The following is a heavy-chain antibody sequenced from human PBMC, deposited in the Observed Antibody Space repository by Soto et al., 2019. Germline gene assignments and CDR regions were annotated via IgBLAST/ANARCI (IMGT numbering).Heavy chain of an antibody. CDR1: GYTFTSYD. V-gene: IGHV1-8*01. CDR3: ARVLRWASFYFFWSGYYNHYYYGMDV. CDR2: MNPNSGNT. D-gene: IGHD3-3*01. Sequence: VKVSCKASGYTFTSYDINWVRQATGQGLEWMGWMNPNSGNTGYAQKLQGRVTMTRNTSISTAYMELSSLRSEDTAVNYCARVLRWASFYFFWSGYYNHYYYGMDVWGKGTTVTVSS. J-gene: IGHJ6*04.